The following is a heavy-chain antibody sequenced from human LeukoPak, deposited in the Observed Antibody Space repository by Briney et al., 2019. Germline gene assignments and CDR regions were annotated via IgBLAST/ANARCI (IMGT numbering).Heavy chain of an antibody. CDR1: GGSIRSSSYY. Sequence: SETLSLTCTVSGGSIRSSSYYWGWIRQPPGKGLEWIGSIYYSGSTYYNPSLKSRVTISVDTSKNQFSLKLSSVTAADTAVYYCARLRIAVAGTDYFDYWGQGTLVTVSS. J-gene: IGHJ4*02. V-gene: IGHV4-39*01. CDR3: ARLRIAVAGTDYFDY. D-gene: IGHD6-19*01. CDR2: IYYSGST.